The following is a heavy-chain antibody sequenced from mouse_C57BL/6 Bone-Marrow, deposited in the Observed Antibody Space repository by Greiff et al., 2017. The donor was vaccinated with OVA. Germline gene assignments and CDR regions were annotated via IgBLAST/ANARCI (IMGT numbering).Heavy chain of an antibody. Sequence: EVKLVESVAELVRPGASVKLSCTASGFNIKNTYMHWVKQRPEQGLEWIGRIDPANGNTKYAPKFQGKATITADSSSNTAYLQLSSLTSEDTAIYYCARGFYYGSSYVWFAYWGQGTLVTVSA. V-gene: IGHV14-3*01. D-gene: IGHD1-1*01. J-gene: IGHJ3*01. CDR2: IDPANGNT. CDR1: GFNIKNTY. CDR3: ARGFYYGSSYVWFAY.